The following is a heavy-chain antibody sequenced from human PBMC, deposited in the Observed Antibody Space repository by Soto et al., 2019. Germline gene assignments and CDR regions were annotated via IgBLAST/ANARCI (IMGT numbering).Heavy chain of an antibody. CDR3: ARERWEFDY. D-gene: IGHD1-26*01. CDR1: GFTFSSYG. J-gene: IGHJ4*02. CDR2: IWYDGSNK. Sequence: QVQLVESGGGVVQPGRSLRLSCAASGFTFSSYGMHWVRQAPGKGLEWVAVIWYDGSNKYYADSVKGRFPISRDNSKNTLYLQMNSLRAEDTAVYYCARERWEFDYWCQGTLVTVSS. V-gene: IGHV3-33*01.